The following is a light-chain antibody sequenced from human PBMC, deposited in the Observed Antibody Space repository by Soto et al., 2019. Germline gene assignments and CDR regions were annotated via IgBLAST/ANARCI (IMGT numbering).Light chain of an antibody. CDR1: QSVSNN. CDR3: QQYNNRPHT. Sequence: EIVMTQSPATLSVSPGERATLSCRASQSVSNNLAWYQQKPGQAPRLLIYGASTRATGIPARFSGSGSGTEFTLTISSLQSEDFAVYYCQQYNNRPHTFGQGTKLEIK. J-gene: IGKJ2*01. CDR2: GAS. V-gene: IGKV3-15*01.